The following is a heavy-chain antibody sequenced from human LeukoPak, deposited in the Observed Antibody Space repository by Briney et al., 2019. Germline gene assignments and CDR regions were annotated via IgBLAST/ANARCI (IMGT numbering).Heavy chain of an antibody. J-gene: IGHJ4*02. D-gene: IGHD5-18*01. CDR1: GGSICSYY. V-gene: IGHV4-59*08. CDR3: SRISNSGYIYVHLIFDY. Sequence: PSGTLSLTCTVSGGSICSYYWSWIRRPPGKGLEWFGCIEHNGSTKYYRSLKSRVTISVDTSKDEFSLRLSSVCAADTAVYYCSRISNSGYIYVHLIFDYWGQGTLVSVSS. CDR2: IEHNGST.